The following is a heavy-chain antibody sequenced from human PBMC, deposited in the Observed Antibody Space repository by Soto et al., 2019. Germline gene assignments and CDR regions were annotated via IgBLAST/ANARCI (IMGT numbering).Heavy chain of an antibody. D-gene: IGHD2-15*01. V-gene: IGHV3-23*01. CDR2: MSGTGGSA. Sequence: PGGSLRLSCATSGFTFSNCWMNWVRQAPGKGLEWVSDMSGTGGSAYYADSMKGRFTISRDNSKNTLYLQMNSLRAEDTAVYYCAKLSSGYCSGGACYPADYWGQGTLVTVSS. J-gene: IGHJ4*02. CDR3: AKLSSGYCSGGACYPADY. CDR1: GFTFSNCW.